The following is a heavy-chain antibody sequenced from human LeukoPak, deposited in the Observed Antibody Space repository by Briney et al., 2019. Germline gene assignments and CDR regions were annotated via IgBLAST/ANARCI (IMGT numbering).Heavy chain of an antibody. D-gene: IGHD3-10*02. CDR2: ISSSGSTK. CDR1: GFTFSSYE. CDR3: AELGITMIGGV. Sequence: GGSLRLSCAASGFTFSSYEMNWVRLAPGKGLEWVSYISSSGSTKYYADSVKGRFTISRDNAKNSLYLQMYSLRAEDTALYYCAELGITMIGGVWGKGTTVTISS. V-gene: IGHV3-48*03. J-gene: IGHJ6*04.